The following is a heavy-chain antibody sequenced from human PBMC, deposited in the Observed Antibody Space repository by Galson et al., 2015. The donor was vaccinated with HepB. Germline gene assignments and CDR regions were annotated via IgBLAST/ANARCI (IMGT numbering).Heavy chain of an antibody. J-gene: IGHJ4*02. D-gene: IGHD6-19*01. CDR2: ISSGSSII. CDR1: GFTFSSCS. Sequence: SLRLSCAASGFTFSSCSMHWVRQAPGKGLEWISYISSGSSIIYYADSVKGRFTISRDNAKNSLYLQMNSLRADDTSVYYCARDLGAVAGTDWGFDYWGQGTLVTVSS. CDR3: ARDLGAVAGTDWGFDY. V-gene: IGHV3-48*01.